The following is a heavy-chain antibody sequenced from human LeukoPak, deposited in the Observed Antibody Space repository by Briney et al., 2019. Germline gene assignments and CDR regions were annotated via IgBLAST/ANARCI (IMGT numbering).Heavy chain of an antibody. D-gene: IGHD3-22*01. CDR2: INPNSGGT. J-gene: IGHJ4*02. CDR1: GYTFTGYY. Sequence: GASVKVSCKASGYTFTGYYMHWVRQAPAQGLEWMGWINPNSGGTNYAQKFQGRVTMTRDTSISTAYMELSRLRSEDTAVYYCARDKTYYDSSGYYFDSWGQGTLVTVSS. CDR3: ARDKTYYDSSGYYFDS. V-gene: IGHV1-2*02.